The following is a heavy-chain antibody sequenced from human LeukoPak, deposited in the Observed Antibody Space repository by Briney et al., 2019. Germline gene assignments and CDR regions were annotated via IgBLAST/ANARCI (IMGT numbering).Heavy chain of an antibody. V-gene: IGHV3-66*01. D-gene: IGHD3-16*02. CDR2: IYSGGST. CDR1: GFTVSSNY. J-gene: IGHJ4*02. Sequence: GGSLRLSCAASGFTVSSNYMSWVRQAPGKGLEWVSVIYSGGSTYYADSVKGRFTISRDNSKNTLYLQTNSLRAEDTAVYYCARVRFMITFGGVIPNYFDYWGQGTLVTVSS. CDR3: ARVRFMITFGGVIPNYFDY.